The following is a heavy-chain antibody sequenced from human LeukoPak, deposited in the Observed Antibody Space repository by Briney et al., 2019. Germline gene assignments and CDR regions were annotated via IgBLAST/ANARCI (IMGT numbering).Heavy chain of an antibody. CDR3: ARAYSYGDY. D-gene: IGHD5-18*01. Sequence: GGSLRLSCAASGFTFSSAWMSWVRQAPGKGLEWVANIKQDGSEKYYVDSVKGRFTISRDNAKNSLCLQMNSLRAEDTAVYYCARAYSYGDYWGQGTLVTVSS. J-gene: IGHJ4*02. V-gene: IGHV3-7*01. CDR1: GFTFSSAW. CDR2: IKQDGSEK.